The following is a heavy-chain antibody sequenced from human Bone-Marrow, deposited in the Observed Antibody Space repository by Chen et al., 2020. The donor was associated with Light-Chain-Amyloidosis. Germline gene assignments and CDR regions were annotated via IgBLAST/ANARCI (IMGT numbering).Heavy chain of an antibody. J-gene: IGHJ4*02. Sequence: QAQLVESGGGLVNPGGSLRLSCAASGFIFSDHYMNWVRQAPGKGLEWVSYVSTAGSYTNYADSVKGRFTISRDNSKSTLYLQMNSLRAGDTAVYFCTRKGGYFDFWGQGSLVTVSS. D-gene: IGHD3-10*01. CDR1: GFIFSDHY. CDR3: TRKGGYFDF. V-gene: IGHV3-11*05. CDR2: VSTAGSYT.